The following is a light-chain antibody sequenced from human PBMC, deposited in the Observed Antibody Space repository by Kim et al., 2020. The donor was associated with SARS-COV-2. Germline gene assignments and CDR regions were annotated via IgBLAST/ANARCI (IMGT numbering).Light chain of an antibody. CDR1: SSDVGSYNL. J-gene: IGLJ1*01. Sequence: GQSITISCTGTSSDVGSYNLVSWYQQHPGKAPKLMIYEVSKRPSGVSNRFSGSKSGNTASLTISGLQAEDEADYYCCSCAGSSTYVFGTGTKVTVL. V-gene: IGLV2-23*02. CDR2: EVS. CDR3: CSCAGSSTYV.